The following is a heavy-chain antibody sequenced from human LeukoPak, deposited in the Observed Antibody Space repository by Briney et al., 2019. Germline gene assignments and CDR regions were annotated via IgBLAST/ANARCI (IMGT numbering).Heavy chain of an antibody. D-gene: IGHD6-13*01. J-gene: IGHJ6*02. CDR1: GLTFSSYA. CDR2: ISGSGGST. V-gene: IGHV3-23*01. Sequence: GSLRLSCAASGLTFSSYAMSWVRQAPGKGLEWVSAISGSGGSTYYADSVKGRFTISRDNSKSMLYLQMNSLRAEDTAVYYCAKSDDVQQQLGLDYYYGMDVWGQGTTVTVSS. CDR3: AKSDDVQQQLGLDYYYGMDV.